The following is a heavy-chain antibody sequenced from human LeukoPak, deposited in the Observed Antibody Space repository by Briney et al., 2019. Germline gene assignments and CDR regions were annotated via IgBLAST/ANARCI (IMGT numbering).Heavy chain of an antibody. CDR3: ANQFIPDCGSASYFDY. CDR1: GGSFSRIY. Sequence: SQTLSLSRTVSGGSFSRIYRGWVREPPGKGLECVGSIYHSGSTNYNPSLKGRVTISVDTSKIQFSLKLSSVTAADTAVYYCANQFIPDCGSASYFDYWGQGTLVTVSS. V-gene: IGHV4-39*01. J-gene: IGHJ4*02. CDR2: IYHSGST. D-gene: IGHD3/OR15-3a*01.